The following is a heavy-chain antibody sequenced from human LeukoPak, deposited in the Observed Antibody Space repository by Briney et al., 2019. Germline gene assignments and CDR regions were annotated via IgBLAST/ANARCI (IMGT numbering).Heavy chain of an antibody. CDR1: GYTFTSYG. D-gene: IGHD5-18*01. V-gene: IGHV1-18*01. CDR2: ISDYNGNT. Sequence: ASVKVSCKASGYTFTSYGISWVRQAPGQGLEWMGWISDYNGNTNYAQKLQGRVTMTTDTSTSTAYMELRSLRSDDTAVYYCARDPAKDTAMVDDAFDIWGQGTMVTVSS. J-gene: IGHJ3*02. CDR3: ARDPAKDTAMVDDAFDI.